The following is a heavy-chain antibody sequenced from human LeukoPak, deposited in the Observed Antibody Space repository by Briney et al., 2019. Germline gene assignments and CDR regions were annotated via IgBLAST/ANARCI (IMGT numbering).Heavy chain of an antibody. Sequence: SETLSLTCTVSGGSISSYYWSWIRQPPGKGLEWIGYIYYSGSTNYNPSLKSRVTISVDTSKNQFSLKLSSVTAADTAVYYCARGALRGGDRDYWGQGTLVTVSS. V-gene: IGHV4-59*01. CDR2: IYYSGST. CDR3: ARGALRGGDRDY. CDR1: GGSISSYY. D-gene: IGHD3-16*01. J-gene: IGHJ4*02.